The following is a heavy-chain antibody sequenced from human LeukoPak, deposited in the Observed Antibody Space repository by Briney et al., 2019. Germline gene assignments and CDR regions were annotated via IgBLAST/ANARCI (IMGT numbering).Heavy chain of an antibody. CDR3: SREADFWSGYYRGYYYYYYMDV. V-gene: IGHV3-11*01. CDR1: GFTFSDYY. D-gene: IGHD3-3*01. CDR2: ISSSGSTI. Sequence: GGSLRLSCAASGFTFSDYYMSWIRQAPGKGLEWVSYISSSGSTIYYADSVKGRFTISRENAKNSLYLQMNSLRAEDTAVYYCSREADFWSGYYRGYYYYYYMDVWGKGTTVTVSS. J-gene: IGHJ6*03.